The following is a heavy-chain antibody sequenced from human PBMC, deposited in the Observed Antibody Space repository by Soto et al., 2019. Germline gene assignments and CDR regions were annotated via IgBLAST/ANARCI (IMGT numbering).Heavy chain of an antibody. V-gene: IGHV3-21*01. CDR1: GFTFSSYS. CDR3: ARDPPSYGGNPFYYYYGMDV. Sequence: GGSLRLSCAASGFTFSSYSMNWVRQAPGKGLEWVSSISSSSSYIYYADSVKGRFTISRDNAKNSLYLQMNSLRAEDTAVYYCARDPPSYGGNPFYYYYGMDVWGQGTTVTVSS. J-gene: IGHJ6*02. D-gene: IGHD2-15*01. CDR2: ISSSSSYI.